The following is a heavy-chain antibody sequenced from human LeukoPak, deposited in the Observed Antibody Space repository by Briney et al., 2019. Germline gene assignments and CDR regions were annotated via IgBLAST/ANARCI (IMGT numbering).Heavy chain of an antibody. CDR1: GDRVSSNSAA. CDR2: TYYRAKWNN. Sequence: SQTLSLTCAISGDRVSSNSAAWNWIRQSPSRGLEWLGRTYYRAKWNNDYAVSVKSRITINPDTSNNQFSLKLNSMTPEDTAVYYCARGSDYDSDWFDPWGRGTLVTVSS. J-gene: IGHJ5*02. V-gene: IGHV6-1*01. D-gene: IGHD3-22*01. CDR3: ARGSDYDSDWFDP.